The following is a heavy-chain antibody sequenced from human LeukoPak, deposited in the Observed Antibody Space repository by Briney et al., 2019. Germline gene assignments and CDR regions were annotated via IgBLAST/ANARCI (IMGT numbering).Heavy chain of an antibody. CDR1: GYTFTSYA. CDR2: INAGNGNT. Sequence: ASVKVSCKASGYTFTSYAMHWVRQAPGQRLEWMGWINAGNGNTKYSQKFQGRVTITRDTSASTAYMALSSLRSEDTAVYYCARAQGYCSGGSCPCFAYWGQGTLVTVSS. J-gene: IGHJ4*02. CDR3: ARAQGYCSGGSCPCFAY. D-gene: IGHD2-15*01. V-gene: IGHV1-3*01.